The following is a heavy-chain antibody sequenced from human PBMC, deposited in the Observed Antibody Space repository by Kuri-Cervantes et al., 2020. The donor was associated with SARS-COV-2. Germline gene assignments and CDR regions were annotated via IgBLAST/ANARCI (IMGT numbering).Heavy chain of an antibody. CDR2: ISSSGSTI. D-gene: IGHD4-17*01. V-gene: IGHV3-48*03. CDR1: GFTFSSYE. Sequence: GGSLRLSCAASGFTFSSYEMNWVRQAPGKGLEWVSYISSSGSTIYYAGSVKGRFTISRDNAKNSLYLQMNSLRAEDTAVYYCARAPTVTLDYWGQGTLVTVSS. CDR3: ARAPTVTLDY. J-gene: IGHJ4*02.